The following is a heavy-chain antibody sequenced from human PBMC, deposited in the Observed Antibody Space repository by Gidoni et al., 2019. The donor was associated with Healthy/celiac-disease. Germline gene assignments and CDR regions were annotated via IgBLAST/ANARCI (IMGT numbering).Heavy chain of an antibody. CDR3: ARVPYYDFWSGSPANWFDP. J-gene: IGHJ5*02. V-gene: IGHV4-61*01. Sequence: QVQLQESGPGLVKPPETLSLTCTVSGGSVSSGSYYWSWIRQPPGKGLEWIGYIYYSGSTNYNPSLKSRVTISVDTSKNQFSLKLSSVTAADTAVYYCARVPYYDFWSGSPANWFDPWGQGTLVTVSS. D-gene: IGHD3-3*01. CDR1: GGSVSSGSYY. CDR2: IYYSGST.